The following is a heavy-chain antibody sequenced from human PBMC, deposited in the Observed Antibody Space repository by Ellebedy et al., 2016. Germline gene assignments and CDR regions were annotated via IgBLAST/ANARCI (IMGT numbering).Heavy chain of an antibody. CDR2: IHRSGDKI. J-gene: IGHJ3*02. D-gene: IGHD6-25*01. Sequence: ASVKVSCKASGYIFTNFYISWLRQAPGQGLEWMGIIHRSGDKITYAQKFQGRVTMTRDTSTNTVYMELSSLRSEDTAVYYCAREGPLAASRINDAFDIWGQGTMVTVSS. CDR3: AREGPLAASRINDAFDI. V-gene: IGHV1-46*01. CDR1: GYIFTNFY.